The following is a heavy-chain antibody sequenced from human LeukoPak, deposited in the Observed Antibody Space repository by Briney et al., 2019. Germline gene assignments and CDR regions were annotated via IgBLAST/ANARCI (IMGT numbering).Heavy chain of an antibody. CDR2: ISSSSSYI. CDR3: ARDGQLERRAFDI. CDR1: GFTFSSYS. J-gene: IGHJ3*02. V-gene: IGHV3-21*01. D-gene: IGHD1-1*01. Sequence: PGGSLRLSCAASGFTFSSYSMNWVRQAPGKGLEWVSSISSSSSYIYYADSVKGRFTISRDNAKNSLYLQVNSLRAEDTAVYYCARDGQLERRAFDIWGQGTMVTVSS.